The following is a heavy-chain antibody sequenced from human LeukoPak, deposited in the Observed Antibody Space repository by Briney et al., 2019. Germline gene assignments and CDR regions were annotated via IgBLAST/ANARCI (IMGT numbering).Heavy chain of an antibody. D-gene: IGHD6-6*01. CDR3: AKRGPIYSSSPGNYFDY. CDR2: ISGSGGST. CDR1: GFTFSSYA. V-gene: IGHV3-23*01. Sequence: GGSLRLSCAASGFTFSSYAMSWVRQAPGKGLEWVSAISGSGGSTYYADSVRGRFTISRDNSKNTLYLQVNSLRAEDTAVYYCAKRGPIYSSSPGNYFDYWGQGTLVTVSS. J-gene: IGHJ4*02.